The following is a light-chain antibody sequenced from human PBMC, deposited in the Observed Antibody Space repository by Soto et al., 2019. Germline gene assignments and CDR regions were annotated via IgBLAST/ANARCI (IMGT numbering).Light chain of an antibody. CDR2: ANS. Sequence: QAVVTQPPSASGAPGQRVTISCTGSRSNIGAGYDVHWYQQLPGTAPKVLIYANSNRPSGVPDRFSGSKSGTSASLAITGLQAEDEADYYCQSYDSSLSVVFGGGTKLTVL. CDR1: RSNIGAGYD. V-gene: IGLV1-40*01. CDR3: QSYDSSLSVV. J-gene: IGLJ2*01.